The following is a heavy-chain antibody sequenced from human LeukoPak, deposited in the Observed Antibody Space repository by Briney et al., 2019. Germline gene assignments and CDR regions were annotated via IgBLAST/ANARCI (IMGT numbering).Heavy chain of an antibody. CDR2: IDDDGSGT. CDR1: GFTFNNYW. CDR3: ARGGYGTGPDY. V-gene: IGHV3-74*01. Sequence: GGSLRLSCAVSGFTFNNYWIHWVRQAPGKGLVWVSQIDDDGSGTTYADSVKGRFTTSRDNAKNTLYLQMNSLRAEDTAVYYCARGGYGTGPDYWGQGTLVTVSS. J-gene: IGHJ4*02. D-gene: IGHD3-10*01.